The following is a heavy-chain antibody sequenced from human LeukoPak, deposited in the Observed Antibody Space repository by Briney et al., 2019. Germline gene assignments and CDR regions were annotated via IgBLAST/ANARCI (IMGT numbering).Heavy chain of an antibody. CDR3: ARGGWYYDC. Sequence: PSETLSLTCTVSGGSISTYYWSWIRQPPGKGLEWIGYIYYSGSTKYNPSLKSRATISVDTSKIQFSLKLSSVTAADTAVYYCARGGWYYDCWGQGTLVTASS. D-gene: IGHD6-19*01. CDR1: GGSISTYY. J-gene: IGHJ4*02. CDR2: IYYSGST. V-gene: IGHV4-59*01.